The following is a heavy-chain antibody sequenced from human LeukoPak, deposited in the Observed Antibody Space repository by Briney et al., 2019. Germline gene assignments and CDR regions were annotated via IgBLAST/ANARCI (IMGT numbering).Heavy chain of an antibody. D-gene: IGHD1-26*01. J-gene: IGHJ2*01. V-gene: IGHV4-59*01. CDR1: GGSISSYY. Sequence: SETLSLTCTVSGGSISSYYWSWIRQPPGKGLEWIGYIYYSGSTNYNPSLKSRVTISVDTSKNQFSLKLSSLTAADTAVYYCARRGANSGSYSHFDLWGRGTLVTVSS. CDR2: IYYSGST. CDR3: ARRGANSGSYSHFDL.